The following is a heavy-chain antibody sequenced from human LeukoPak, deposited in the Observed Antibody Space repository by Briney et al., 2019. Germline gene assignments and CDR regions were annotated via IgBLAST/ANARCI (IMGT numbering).Heavy chain of an antibody. CDR3: ARVARPRYSSTEDDAFDI. Sequence: GASVKVSCKASGYTFTSYYMHWVRQAPGQGLEWMGIINPSGGSTSYAQKFQGRVTMTRDTSTSTVYMELSSLRSEDTAVYYCARVARPRYSSTEDDAFDIWGQGTMVTVSS. V-gene: IGHV1-46*01. CDR1: GYTFTSYY. CDR2: INPSGGST. D-gene: IGHD6-13*01. J-gene: IGHJ3*02.